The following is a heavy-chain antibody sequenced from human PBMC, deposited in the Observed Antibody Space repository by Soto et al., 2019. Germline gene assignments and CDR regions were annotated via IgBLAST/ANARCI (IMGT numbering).Heavy chain of an antibody. CDR3: ARGIN. CDR2: MNPNSGNT. J-gene: IGHJ3*01. CDR1: GGTFSSYA. Sequence: ASVQVSCKASGGTFSSYAISWVRQAPGQGLEWLGWMNPNSGNTSYAQKFQGRITLTRSTSTSTAYMELTSLRSEDTAVYYCARGINWGQGTMVTVSS. V-gene: IGHV1-8*02.